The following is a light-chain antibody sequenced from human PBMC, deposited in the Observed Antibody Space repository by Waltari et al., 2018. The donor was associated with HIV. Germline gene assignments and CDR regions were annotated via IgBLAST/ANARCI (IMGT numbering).Light chain of an antibody. CDR1: SSHIGSNY. J-gene: IGLJ2*01. Sequence: QSVLTQPPSASGTPGQRVTISCSGSSSHIGSNYVYWYQQLPGTAPKLLIYGNKQRPSGVPDRFSGAKSVTSASLAISGLRSEDEADYYCAAWDDSLSGLVVFGGGTKLTVL. CDR2: GNK. V-gene: IGLV1-47*01. CDR3: AAWDDSLSGLVV.